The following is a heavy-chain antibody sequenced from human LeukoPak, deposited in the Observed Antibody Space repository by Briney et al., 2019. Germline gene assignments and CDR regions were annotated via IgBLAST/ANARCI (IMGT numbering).Heavy chain of an antibody. CDR3: ARDINFDYDSSGPTDAFDI. V-gene: IGHV3-30-3*01. D-gene: IGHD3-22*01. CDR2: ISYDGSYK. J-gene: IGHJ3*02. CDR1: GFTFSDYA. Sequence: PGGSLRLSCAASGFTFSDYAVHWVRQAPGKGLEWVAVISYDGSYKYYADSVKGRFTISRDNSKNTLYLQMNSLRAEDTAVYYCARDINFDYDSSGPTDAFDIWGQGTMVTVSS.